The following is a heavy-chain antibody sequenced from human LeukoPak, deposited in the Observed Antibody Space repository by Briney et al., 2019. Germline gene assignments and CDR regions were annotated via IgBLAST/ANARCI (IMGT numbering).Heavy chain of an antibody. D-gene: IGHD6-13*01. J-gene: IGHJ4*02. V-gene: IGHV3-48*01. CDR1: GFTFSSYS. CDR3: ARDLTHSSSCFDY. CDR2: ISSSSSTI. Sequence: GGSLRLSCAASGFTFSSYSMNWVRQAPGKGLEWVSYISSSSSTIYYADSVKGRFTISRDNAKNSLYLQMNSLRAEDTAVYYCARDLTHSSSCFDYWGQGTLVTVSS.